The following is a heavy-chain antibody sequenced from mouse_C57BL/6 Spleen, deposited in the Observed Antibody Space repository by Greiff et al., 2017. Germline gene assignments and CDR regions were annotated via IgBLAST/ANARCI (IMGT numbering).Heavy chain of an antibody. CDR3: ARHLYPWYFDV. V-gene: IGHV5-12*01. CDR1: GFTFSDYY. J-gene: IGHJ1*03. CDR2: LSNGGGST. Sequence: EVQLVESGGGLVQPGGSLTLSCAASGFTFSDYYMYWVRQTPETRLEWVAYLSNGGGSTYYPDTVKGRFTISRDNAKNTLYLQRSRLKSEDTAMYYCARHLYPWYFDVWGTGTTVTVSS. D-gene: IGHD2-12*01.